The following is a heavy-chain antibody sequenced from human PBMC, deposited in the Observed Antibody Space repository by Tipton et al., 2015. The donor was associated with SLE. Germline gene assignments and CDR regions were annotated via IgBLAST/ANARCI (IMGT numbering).Heavy chain of an antibody. J-gene: IGHJ4*02. CDR3: ASGHSRRGLYYFDY. Sequence: TLSLTCTVSGGSLSSDNYNWNWIRHPAGKRLEWIGRIFSSGSTNSHPSLKSRVTISVDTSKNQFSLKRSSVTAADTAVYYCASGHSRRGLYYFDYGGQGTLVTVSS. CDR1: GGSLSSDNYN. D-gene: IGHD1-26*01. V-gene: IGHV4-61*02. CDR2: IFSSGST.